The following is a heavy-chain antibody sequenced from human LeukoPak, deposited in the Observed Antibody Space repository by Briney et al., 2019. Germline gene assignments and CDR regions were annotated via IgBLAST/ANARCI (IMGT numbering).Heavy chain of an antibody. CDR3: VRLVVERYYYHGMDV. V-gene: IGHV3-48*04. J-gene: IGHJ6*02. Sequence: PGGSLRLSCAASGFTFSSYWMHWVRQAPGKGLEWVSYISSSGSTIYYADSVKGRFTISRDNAKNSLYLQMNSLRAEDTAVYYCVRLVVERYYYHGMDVWGQGTTVTVSS. CDR1: GFTFSSYW. CDR2: ISSSGSTI. D-gene: IGHD6-19*01.